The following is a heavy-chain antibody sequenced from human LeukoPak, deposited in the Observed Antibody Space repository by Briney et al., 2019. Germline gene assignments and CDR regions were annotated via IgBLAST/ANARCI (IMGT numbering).Heavy chain of an antibody. D-gene: IGHD6-19*01. CDR2: SRNKANTYTT. V-gene: IGHV3-72*01. CDR3: VRAGSGWYD. CDR1: GFTFSDHY. Sequence: GGSLRLSCAASGFTFSDHYMDWVRQAPGKGLEWVGRSRNKANTYTTDYAASVEGRFAISRDDSRTSLYLQMNSLKSEDTAVYYCVRAGSGWYDWGQGTPVTVSS. J-gene: IGHJ4*02.